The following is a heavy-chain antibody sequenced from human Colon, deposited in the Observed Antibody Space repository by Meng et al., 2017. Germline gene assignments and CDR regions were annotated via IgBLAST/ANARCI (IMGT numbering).Heavy chain of an antibody. D-gene: IGHD6-19*01. V-gene: IGHV4-31*03. Sequence: QVQLQELGPGLVKPSQTLSLTCTVSGGAVSSGGYYWTWIRQHSGKGLEWFGHIYYSGSTFYNPSLKRRVIISIDTSKNQFSLNLRSVTAADTAVYYCARVSSGWDYFDYWGQGTLVTVSS. CDR1: GGAVSSGGYY. CDR3: ARVSSGWDYFDY. J-gene: IGHJ4*02. CDR2: IYYSGST.